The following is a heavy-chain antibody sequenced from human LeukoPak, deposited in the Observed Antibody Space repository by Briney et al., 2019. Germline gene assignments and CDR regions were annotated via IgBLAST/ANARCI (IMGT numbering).Heavy chain of an antibody. J-gene: IGHJ4*02. CDR3: ARHSIVVVVGFDY. CDR1: DDSFTKGRYY. D-gene: IGHD2-2*01. Sequence: SETLSLNCTVSDDSFTKGRYYWAWIRQSPGKGLEWIGSVSTFGNTYYNPSLKNRVTMSVDTFKSQFSLKMKSVTAADTAMYYCARHSIVVVVGFDYWGQGTLVAVSS. V-gene: IGHV4-39*01. CDR2: VSTFGNT.